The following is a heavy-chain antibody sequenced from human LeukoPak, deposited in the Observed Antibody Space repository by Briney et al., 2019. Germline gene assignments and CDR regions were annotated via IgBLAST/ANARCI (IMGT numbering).Heavy chain of an antibody. V-gene: IGHV4-34*01. CDR3: ARGRSGFWSGYDYYMDV. CDR2: INHSGST. D-gene: IGHD3-3*01. Sequence: SETLSLTCAVYGGSFSGYYWSWIRQPPGKGLEWIGEINHSGSTHYNPSLKSRVTISVDTSKNQFSLKLSSVTAADTAVYYCARGRSGFWSGYDYYMDVWGKGTTVTVSS. J-gene: IGHJ6*03. CDR1: GGSFSGYY.